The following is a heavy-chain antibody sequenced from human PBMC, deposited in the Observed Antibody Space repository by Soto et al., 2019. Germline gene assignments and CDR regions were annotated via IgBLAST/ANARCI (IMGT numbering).Heavy chain of an antibody. J-gene: IGHJ4*02. V-gene: IGHV3-11*01. CDR2: ISSSGNSM. CDR1: GFTFSDHY. Sequence: QVQLVESGGGLVMPGESLRLSCAASGFTFSDHYMSWIRQAPGKGLGWVSYISSSGNSMYYADSGKGRFTVSRDNAENSLYLHMNSLRAEDTAVYYCARRAASGRHFDHWGQGTLVSVSS. D-gene: IGHD6-13*01. CDR3: ARRAASGRHFDH.